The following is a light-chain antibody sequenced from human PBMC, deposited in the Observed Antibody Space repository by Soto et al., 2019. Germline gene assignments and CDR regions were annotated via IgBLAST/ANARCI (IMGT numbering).Light chain of an antibody. J-gene: IGKJ1*01. Sequence: DIQMTQSPSTLSASVGDIVTITCRASQSISTWLAWYQQKPGKAPKLLIFDASSLESGVPSRFSGSGSGTEFTLTISTLQPDYFATYYCQQYHSYRTFGQGTKVDIK. CDR3: QQYHSYRT. V-gene: IGKV1-5*01. CDR1: QSISTW. CDR2: DAS.